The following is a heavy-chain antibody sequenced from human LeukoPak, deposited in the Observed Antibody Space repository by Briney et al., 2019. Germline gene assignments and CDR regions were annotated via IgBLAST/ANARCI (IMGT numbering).Heavy chain of an antibody. CDR3: ASLAVVQHPDY. J-gene: IGHJ4*02. V-gene: IGHV3-66*01. CDR2: IYSGGST. D-gene: IGHD2-2*01. Sequence: GGSLRLSCAASGFTVSSNYMSWVRQAPGKGLEWVSVIYSGGSTYYADSVKGRFTISRDNSKNTLYLQMNSLRVEDTAVYYCASLAVVQHPDYWGQGTLVTVSS. CDR1: GFTVSSNY.